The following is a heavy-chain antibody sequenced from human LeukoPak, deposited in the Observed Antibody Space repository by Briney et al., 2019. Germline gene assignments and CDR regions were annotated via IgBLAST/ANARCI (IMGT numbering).Heavy chain of an antibody. D-gene: IGHD2-21*02. CDR1: GYTFTGYY. J-gene: IGHJ4*02. CDR3: ARSCGGDCYVSFGYYFDY. Sequence: GASVKVSCKASGYTFTGYYMHWVRQAPGQGLEWMGIINPSGGSTSNAQKFQGRVTMTRDTSTSTVYMELSSLRSEDTAVYYCARSCGGDCYVSFGYYFDYWGQGTLVTVSS. V-gene: IGHV1-46*01. CDR2: INPSGGST.